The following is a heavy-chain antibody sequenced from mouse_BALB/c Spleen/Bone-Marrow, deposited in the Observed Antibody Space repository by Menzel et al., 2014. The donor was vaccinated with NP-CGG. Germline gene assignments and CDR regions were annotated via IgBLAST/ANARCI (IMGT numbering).Heavy chain of an antibody. Sequence: CGAELVKPGASVKLSCSAFGFNIKDTYMHWVKQRPEQGLEWIGRIDPANGNTKYDPKFQGKATITADTSSNTAYLQLSSLTSEDTAVYYCARGTPYAMDYWGQGTSVTVSS. CDR2: IDPANGNT. CDR3: ARGTPYAMDY. D-gene: IGHD2-14*01. CDR1: GFNIKDTY. J-gene: IGHJ4*01. V-gene: IGHV14-3*02.